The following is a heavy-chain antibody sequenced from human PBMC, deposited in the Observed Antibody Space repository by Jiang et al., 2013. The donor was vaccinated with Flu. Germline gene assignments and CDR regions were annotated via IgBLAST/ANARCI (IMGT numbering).Heavy chain of an antibody. Sequence: GLVKPSQTLSLTCTVSGGSISSGSYYWSWIRQPAGKGLEWIGRLYTSGGTNYSPSLKNRVTISVDTSKNQLSLKLNSVTAADTAVYYCARDLFALGYSYALGYWGQGTPVTVSS. CDR1: GGSISSGSYY. V-gene: IGHV4-61*02. J-gene: IGHJ4*02. D-gene: IGHD5-18*01. CDR2: LYTSGGT. CDR3: ARDLFALGYSYALGY.